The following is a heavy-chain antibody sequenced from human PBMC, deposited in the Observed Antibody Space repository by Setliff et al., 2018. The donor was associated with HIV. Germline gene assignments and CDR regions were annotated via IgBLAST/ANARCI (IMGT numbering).Heavy chain of an antibody. D-gene: IGHD5-12*01. CDR2: IIPIYGTA. Sequence: RASVKVSCKASGDIFSRYGISWVRQAPGQGLEWMGGIIPIYGTANSAQKFQGRVTITADESTSTAYMELSTLRSEDTAVYFCARDGGYSGHQWFGDASDIWGQGTMVTVSS. V-gene: IGHV1-69*13. CDR1: GDIFSRYG. CDR3: ARDGGYSGHQWFGDASDI. J-gene: IGHJ3*02.